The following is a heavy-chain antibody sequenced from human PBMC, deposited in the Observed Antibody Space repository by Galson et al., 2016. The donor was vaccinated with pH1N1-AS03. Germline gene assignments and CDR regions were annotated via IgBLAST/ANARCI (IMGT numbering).Heavy chain of an antibody. Sequence: LSLTCAVFGYSISSGYYWGWVRQPPGKGLEWIGTVYYLGATYYSPSLRSRVTISIDTSKNQFSLNLNSVTAADTAVYYCARHVSGSYPNNLDYWGQGTLVIVSS. CDR1: GYSISSGYY. V-gene: IGHV4-38-2*01. CDR3: ARHVSGSYPNNLDY. CDR2: VYYLGAT. D-gene: IGHD1-26*01. J-gene: IGHJ4*02.